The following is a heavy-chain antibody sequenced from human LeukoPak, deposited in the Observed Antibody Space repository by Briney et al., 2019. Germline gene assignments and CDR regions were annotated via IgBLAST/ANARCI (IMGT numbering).Heavy chain of an antibody. V-gene: IGHV3-23*01. CDR1: GFTFSSYA. CDR3: ARSARLLWSGELPDY. Sequence: GGSLRLSCAASGFTFSSYAMSWVRQAPGKGLERVSAISGSGGSTYYADSVKGRFTISRDNSKNTLYLQMNSLRAEDTAVYYCARSARLLWSGELPDYWGQGTLVTVSS. J-gene: IGHJ4*02. CDR2: ISGSGGST. D-gene: IGHD3-10*01.